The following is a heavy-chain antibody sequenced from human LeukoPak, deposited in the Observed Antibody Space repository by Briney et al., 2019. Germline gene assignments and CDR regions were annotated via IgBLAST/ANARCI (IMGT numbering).Heavy chain of an antibody. D-gene: IGHD3-22*01. CDR1: GYSISSGYY. Sequence: SETLSLTCTVSGYSISSGYYWGWIRQPPGKGLKWIGTIYYSGSTSYNPSLKSRVTISVDTSKNQFSLKLSSVTAADTAVYYCASLGYYYDSSGYYTGNYWGQGTLVTVSS. J-gene: IGHJ4*02. CDR2: IYYSGST. V-gene: IGHV4-38-2*02. CDR3: ASLGYYYDSSGYYTGNY.